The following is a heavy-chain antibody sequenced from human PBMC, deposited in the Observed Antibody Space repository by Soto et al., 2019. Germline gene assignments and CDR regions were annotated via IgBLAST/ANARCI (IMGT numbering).Heavy chain of an antibody. Sequence: EVQLVESGGGLVQPGGSLRLSCAASGFTFNDYAMQWVRQAPGKGLGWVSGLSSNSGSVAYADSVQGRFTISRHSAENSLHLQMSSLRADDTALYYCAKGSLSMLLSPLDIWGHGTKVTVSS. CDR1: GFTFNDYA. CDR2: LSSNSGSV. D-gene: IGHD2-15*01. J-gene: IGHJ3*02. V-gene: IGHV3-9*01. CDR3: AKGSLSMLLSPLDI.